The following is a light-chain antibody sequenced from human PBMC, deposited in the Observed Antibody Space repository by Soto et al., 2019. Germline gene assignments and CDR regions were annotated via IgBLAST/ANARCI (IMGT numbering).Light chain of an antibody. V-gene: IGLV2-14*01. J-gene: IGLJ1*01. Sequence: QSALTQPASVSGSPGQSITISCTGTSSDVGGYNFVSWYHLHPGKAPKLMIYEVSNRPSGVSSRFSGSKSGNTASLTISGLQAEDEADYYCSSYMTSSTLFYVFGTGTKLTVL. CDR1: SSDVGGYNF. CDR2: EVS. CDR3: SSYMTSSTLFYV.